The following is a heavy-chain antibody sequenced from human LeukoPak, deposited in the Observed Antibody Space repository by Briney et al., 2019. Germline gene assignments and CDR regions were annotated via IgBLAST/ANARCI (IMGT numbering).Heavy chain of an antibody. CDR1: GGSISSSSYY. J-gene: IGHJ6*03. V-gene: IGHV4-39*01. Sequence: PSETLSLTCTVSGGSISSSSYYWGWIRQPPGKGLEWIGTIYYSGTTYYNPSLKSRVTISVDTSKNQFSLKLSSMTAADTAVYYYARVPTTTNLYYYYYMDVWGRGTTVTVSS. CDR2: IYYSGTT. CDR3: ARVPTTTNLYYYYYMDV. D-gene: IGHD1-14*01.